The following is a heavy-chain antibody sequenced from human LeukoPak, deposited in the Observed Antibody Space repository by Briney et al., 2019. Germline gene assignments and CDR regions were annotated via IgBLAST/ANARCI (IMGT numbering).Heavy chain of an antibody. Sequence: KSSETLSLTCTASGGSISSYYWSWIRQPPGKGLEWIGYIYYSGSTNYNPSLKSRVTISVDTSKNQFSLKLSSVTAADTAVYYCARDMLDGTDPWGQGTLVTVSS. CDR3: ARDMLDGTDP. J-gene: IGHJ5*02. CDR1: GGSISSYY. V-gene: IGHV4-59*01. D-gene: IGHD3-10*02. CDR2: IYYSGST.